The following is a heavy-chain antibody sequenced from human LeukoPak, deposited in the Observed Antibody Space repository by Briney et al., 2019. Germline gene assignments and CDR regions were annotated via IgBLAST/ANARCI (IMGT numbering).Heavy chain of an antibody. CDR2: IYTSGST. CDR3: ARGRPPVLRFLEWLSHFDY. D-gene: IGHD3-3*01. Sequence: PSETLSLTCTVSGGSISSYYWSWIRQPAGKGLEWIGRIYTSGSTNYNPSLKSRVTMSVDTSKNQFSLKLSSVTAADTAVYYCARGRPPVLRFLEWLSHFDYWGQGTLVTVSS. J-gene: IGHJ4*02. V-gene: IGHV4-4*07. CDR1: GGSISSYY.